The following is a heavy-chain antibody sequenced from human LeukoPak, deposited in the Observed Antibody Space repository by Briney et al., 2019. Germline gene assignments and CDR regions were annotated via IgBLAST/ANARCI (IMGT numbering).Heavy chain of an antibody. J-gene: IGHJ5*02. Sequence: GGSLRLSCAASGFTFSSYAMSRVRQAPGKGLEWVSAISGSGGSTYYADSVKGRFTISRDNSKNTLYLQMNSLRAEDTAVYYCAKGMLVQFVDSWFDPWGQGTLVTVSS. CDR3: AKGMLVQFVDSWFDP. V-gene: IGHV3-23*01. CDR2: ISGSGGST. CDR1: GFTFSSYA. D-gene: IGHD6-13*01.